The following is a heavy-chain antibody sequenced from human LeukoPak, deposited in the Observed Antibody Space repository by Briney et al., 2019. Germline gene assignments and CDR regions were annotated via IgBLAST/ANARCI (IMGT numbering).Heavy chain of an antibody. CDR1: GGSISTSNYY. Sequence: SETLSLTCTVSGGSISTSNYYWGWIRQPAGKGLEWIGRIYTSGSTTYNSSLKSRVTISLDTSKNHFSLRLSSVTAADTAVYYCARDREVGATGYYFDYWGQGTLVTVSS. D-gene: IGHD1-26*01. CDR2: IYTSGST. V-gene: IGHV4-61*02. J-gene: IGHJ4*02. CDR3: ARDREVGATGYYFDY.